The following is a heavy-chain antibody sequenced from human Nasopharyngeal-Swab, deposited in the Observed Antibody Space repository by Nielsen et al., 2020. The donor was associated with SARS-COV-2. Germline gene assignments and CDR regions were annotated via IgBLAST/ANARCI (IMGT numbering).Heavy chain of an antibody. CDR3: ARDRPHWGCDY. CDR1: GFTFSSYT. V-gene: IGHV3-30*04. J-gene: IGHJ4*02. D-gene: IGHD3-16*01. Sequence: GESLKISCAASGFTFSSYTIHWVRQAPGKGLEWVAVISYDASDKYYADSVKGRFTLSRDNSKNTVYLQMNSLRAKDTAVYYCARDRPHWGCDYWGQGTLVTVSS. CDR2: ISYDASDK.